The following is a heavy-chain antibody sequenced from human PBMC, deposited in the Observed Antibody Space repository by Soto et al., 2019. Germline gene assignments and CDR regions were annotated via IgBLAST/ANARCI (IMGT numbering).Heavy chain of an antibody. J-gene: IGHJ4*02. V-gene: IGHV1-2*04. CDR2: INPNSGGT. Sequence: ASVKVSCKASGYTFTGYYMHWVRQAPGQGLEWMGWINPNSGGTNYAQKFQGWVTMTRDTSISTAYMELSRLRSDDTAVYYCARGDIVAAWYFDYWGQGTLVTVSS. CDR1: GYTFTGYY. D-gene: IGHD5-12*01. CDR3: ARGDIVAAWYFDY.